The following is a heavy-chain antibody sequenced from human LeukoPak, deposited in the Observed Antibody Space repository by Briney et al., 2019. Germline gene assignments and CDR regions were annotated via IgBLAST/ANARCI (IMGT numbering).Heavy chain of an antibody. CDR2: IYTSGST. D-gene: IGHD1/OR15-1a*01. Sequence: PSETLSLTCTVSGGSISSGSYYWSWIRQPAGKGLEWIGRIYTSGSTNYNPSLKSRVTISVDTSKNHFSLKLSSVTAADTAVYYCASNNDYGDYWGQGTLVTVSS. J-gene: IGHJ4*02. CDR3: ASNNDYGDY. CDR1: GGSISSGSYY. V-gene: IGHV4-61*02.